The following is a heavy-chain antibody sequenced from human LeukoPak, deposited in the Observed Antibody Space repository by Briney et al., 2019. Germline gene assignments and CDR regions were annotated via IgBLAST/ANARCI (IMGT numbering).Heavy chain of an antibody. CDR3: ARLTRSGYDSY. CDR2: ISSSSYI. D-gene: IGHD5-12*01. CDR1: GFTFSSYS. V-gene: IGHV3-21*01. Sequence: PGGSLRLSCAASGFTFSSYSMNWVRQAPGKGLEWVSSISSSSYIYYADSAKGRFTISRDNAKNSLYLQMNSLRAEDTAVYYCARLTRSGYDSYWGQGTLVTVSS. J-gene: IGHJ4*02.